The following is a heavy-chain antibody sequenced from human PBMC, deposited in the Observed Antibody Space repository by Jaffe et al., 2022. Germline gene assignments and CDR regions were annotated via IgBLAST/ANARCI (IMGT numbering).Heavy chain of an antibody. CDR3: ARDRPDCSSTSCYLRLSARGRSFDP. CDR1: GFTFSDYY. CDR2: ISSSGSTI. V-gene: IGHV3-11*01. Sequence: QVQLVESGGGLVKPGGSLRLSCAASGFTFSDYYMSWIRQAPGKGLEWVSYISSSGSTIYYADSVKGRFTISRDNAKNSLYLQMNSLRAEDTAVYYCARDRPDCSSTSCYLRLSARGRSFDPWGQGTLVTVSS. J-gene: IGHJ5*02. D-gene: IGHD2-2*01.